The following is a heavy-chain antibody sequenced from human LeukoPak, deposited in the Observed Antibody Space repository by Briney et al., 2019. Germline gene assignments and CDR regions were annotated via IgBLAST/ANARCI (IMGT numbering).Heavy chain of an antibody. Sequence: AETLSLTCAVSGYSYSRGYYWGWIRPPPGKGLEWIGSSYHSRSTYYNPSLKSRVTISVDTSKNQFSLKLSSVTAADTAVYYCARHPPYGSGTYFDYWGQGTLVTVSS. D-gene: IGHD3-10*01. CDR2: SYHSRST. J-gene: IGHJ4*02. CDR1: GYSYSRGYY. V-gene: IGHV4-38-2*01. CDR3: ARHPPYGSGTYFDY.